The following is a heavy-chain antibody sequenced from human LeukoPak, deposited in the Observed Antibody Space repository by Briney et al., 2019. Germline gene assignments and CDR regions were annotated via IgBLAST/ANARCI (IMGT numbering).Heavy chain of an antibody. CDR1: GGSISSGSYY. CDR3: VRESQELTGSPGDY. J-gene: IGHJ4*02. CDR2: IYTSGST. V-gene: IGHV4-61*02. Sequence: SETLSLTRTVSGGSISSGSYYWSWIRQPAGKRLEWIGRIYTSGSTNYNPSLKSRVTISVDTSKNQFSLNLRSMAAADTAVYYCVRESQELTGSPGDYWGQGTLVTVSS. D-gene: IGHD3-9*01.